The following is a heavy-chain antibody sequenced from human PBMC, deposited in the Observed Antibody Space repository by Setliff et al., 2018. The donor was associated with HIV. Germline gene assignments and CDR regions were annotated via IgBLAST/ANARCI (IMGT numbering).Heavy chain of an antibody. D-gene: IGHD2-15*01. CDR3: ARDRFCSRGSCYEPNWFDP. CDR1: GGNFSTYG. CDR2: IIPLFNKS. V-gene: IGHV1-69*13. J-gene: IGHJ5*02. Sequence: ASVKVSCKASGGNFSTYGISWVRQAPGQGLEWMGGIIPLFNKSNNAQKFQVRVTITADESTSTAYMELKSLRSEDSAVYYRARDRFCSRGSCYEPNWFDPWGQGTLVTVSS.